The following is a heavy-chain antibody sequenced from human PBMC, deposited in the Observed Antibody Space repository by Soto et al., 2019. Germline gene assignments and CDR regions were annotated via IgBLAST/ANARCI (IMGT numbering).Heavy chain of an antibody. J-gene: IGHJ6*03. Sequence: SETLSLTCTVSGGSISSYYWSWIRQPPGNRLEWIGYISYSGSTNYNPSLKSRVTMSVDTSKNQFSLRLSSVTAADPAVYYCARLPVAVAAREQDYYMDVWGKGTTVTVSS. CDR2: ISYSGST. D-gene: IGHD2-15*01. V-gene: IGHV4-59*08. CDR1: GGSISSYY. CDR3: ARLPVAVAAREQDYYMDV.